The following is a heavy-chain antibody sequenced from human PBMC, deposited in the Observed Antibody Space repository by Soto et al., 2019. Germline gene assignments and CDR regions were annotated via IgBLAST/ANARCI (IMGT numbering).Heavy chain of an antibody. CDR3: ARPMNVIAGYFDY. CDR1: GFTFSSYG. V-gene: IGHV3-33*01. D-gene: IGHD6-13*01. CDR2: IWYDGSNK. Sequence: QVQLVESGGGVVQPGRSLRLSCAASGFTFSSYGMHWVRQAPGKGLEWVAVIWYDGSNKYYADSVKGRFTISRDNSKNTLYLQMNSLRAEDTAVYYCARPMNVIAGYFDYWGQGTLVIVSS. J-gene: IGHJ4*02.